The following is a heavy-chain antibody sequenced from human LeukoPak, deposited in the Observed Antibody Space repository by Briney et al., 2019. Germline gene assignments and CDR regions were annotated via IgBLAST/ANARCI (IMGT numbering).Heavy chain of an antibody. Sequence: SETLSLTCTVSGGSISSYYWSWIRQPPGKGLEWIGYIYYSGSTNYNPSLKSRVTISVDTSKNQFSLKVNSVTAADAAVYYCARVEVDIVVDDYYFDYWGQGTLVTVSS. J-gene: IGHJ4*02. D-gene: IGHD5-12*01. CDR1: GGSISSYY. V-gene: IGHV4-59*01. CDR3: ARVEVDIVVDDYYFDY. CDR2: IYYSGST.